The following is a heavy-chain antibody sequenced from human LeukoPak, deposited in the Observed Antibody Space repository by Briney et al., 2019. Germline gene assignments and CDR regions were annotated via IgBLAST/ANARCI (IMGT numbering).Heavy chain of an antibody. V-gene: IGHV3-30-3*01. CDR3: ARDTRITMVRGVIYYFDY. CDR2: ISYDGSNK. D-gene: IGHD3-10*01. Sequence: GGSLRLSCAASGFTFSSYAMHWVRQAPGKGLEWVAVISYDGSNKYYADSVKGRFTISRDNSKNTLYLQMNSLRAEDTAVYYCARDTRITMVRGVIYYFDYWDQGTLVTVSS. CDR1: GFTFSSYA. J-gene: IGHJ4*02.